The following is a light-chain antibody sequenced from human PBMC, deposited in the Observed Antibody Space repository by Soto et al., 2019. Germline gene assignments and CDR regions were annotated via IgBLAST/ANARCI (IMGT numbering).Light chain of an antibody. Sequence: EIVLTQSPGTLSLSPGERATLSCRASQSVSSSYLVWYQQKPGQAPRLVIYGASSRATGIPDRFSGSGSGTDFTLTISRLEPEDFAVYYCHLYGSSPLYTFGQGTKLEIK. CDR1: QSVSSSY. J-gene: IGKJ2*01. CDR2: GAS. V-gene: IGKV3-20*01. CDR3: HLYGSSPLYT.